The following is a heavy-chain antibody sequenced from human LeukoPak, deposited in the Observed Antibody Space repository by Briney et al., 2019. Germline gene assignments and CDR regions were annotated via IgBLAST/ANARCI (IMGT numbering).Heavy chain of an antibody. J-gene: IGHJ3*02. CDR3: ANFDGDSQAFHI. D-gene: IGHD3-9*01. CDR2: ISGSGGST. CDR1: GFTFSSYA. Sequence: GGSLRLSCAASGFTFSSYAMSWVRQAPGKGLEWVSAISGSGGSTYYADSVKGRFTISRDNSKNTLYLQMNSLRAEDTAVYYCANFDGDSQAFHIWGLGTMVTVSS. V-gene: IGHV3-23*01.